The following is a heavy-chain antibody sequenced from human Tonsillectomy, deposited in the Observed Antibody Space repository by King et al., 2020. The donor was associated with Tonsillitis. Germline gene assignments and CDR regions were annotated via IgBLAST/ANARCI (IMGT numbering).Heavy chain of an antibody. V-gene: IGHV3-23*04. CDR3: ARGRTNYDFWRAYY. D-gene: IGHD3-3*01. J-gene: IGHJ4*02. CDR1: GFTFGYTFRSYA. Sequence: VQLVESGGGLVQPGGSLRLSCAASGFTFGYTFRSYAMSCVRQAPVKGLEWVAAISGGGDSIYYADSVKGRFTISRDNSKNTLYFQMNSLRAEDTAVYYCARGRTNYDFWRAYYWGQGTLITVSS. CDR2: ISGGGDSI.